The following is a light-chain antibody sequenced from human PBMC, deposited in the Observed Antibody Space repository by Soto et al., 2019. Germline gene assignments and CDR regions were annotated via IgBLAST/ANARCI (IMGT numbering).Light chain of an antibody. Sequence: EIVMTQSPATLSVSPGERATFSCRASQSVSSNLAWYQQKPGQAPRLLIYGASIRATGIPARFSGSGSGTDFTLTISSLEPEDFAVYYCQQRSNWPVATFGQGTKVDIK. J-gene: IGKJ1*01. CDR3: QQRSNWPVAT. CDR2: GAS. CDR1: QSVSSN. V-gene: IGKV3-11*01.